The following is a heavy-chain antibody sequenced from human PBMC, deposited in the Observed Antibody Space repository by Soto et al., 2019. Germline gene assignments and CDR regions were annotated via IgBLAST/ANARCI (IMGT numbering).Heavy chain of an antibody. Sequence: GGSLRLSCAASGFTFSSYAMSWVRQAPGKGLEWVSAISGSGGSTYYADSVKGRFTISRDNSKNTLYLQMNSLRAEDTAVYYCAKDERPYSSSWYFDYWGQGTLVTVSS. CDR1: GFTFSSYA. CDR3: AKDERPYSSSWYFDY. D-gene: IGHD6-13*01. V-gene: IGHV3-23*01. J-gene: IGHJ4*02. CDR2: ISGSGGST.